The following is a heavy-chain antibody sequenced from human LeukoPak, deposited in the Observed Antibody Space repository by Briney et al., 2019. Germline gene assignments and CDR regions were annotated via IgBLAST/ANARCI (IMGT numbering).Heavy chain of an antibody. CDR2: IYYSGST. J-gene: IGHJ4*02. Sequence: SETLSLTCTVSGGSISSGGYYWSWIRQHPGEGLEWIGYIYYSGSTYYNPSLESRVTISVDTSKNQFSLKLSSVTAADTAVYYCARAPEDIVPIGYFDYWGQGTLVTVSS. D-gene: IGHD2-8*01. CDR1: GGSISSGGYY. V-gene: IGHV4-31*03. CDR3: ARAPEDIVPIGYFDY.